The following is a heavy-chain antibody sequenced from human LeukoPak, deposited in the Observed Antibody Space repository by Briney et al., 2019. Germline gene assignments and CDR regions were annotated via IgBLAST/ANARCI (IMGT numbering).Heavy chain of an antibody. V-gene: IGHV4-59*02. J-gene: IGHJ4*02. CDR1: GGSVSDYY. Sequence: SETLSLTCTISGGSVSDYYWSWIRQSPGKGLEWIGYIYHTGSTSYSPSLKSRVTISADTSQNQFSLKLSSVTAADTAVYYCAKTHGPYGDYLYYFDYWGQGTLVTVSS. D-gene: IGHD4-17*01. CDR3: AKTHGPYGDYLYYFDY. CDR2: IYHTGST.